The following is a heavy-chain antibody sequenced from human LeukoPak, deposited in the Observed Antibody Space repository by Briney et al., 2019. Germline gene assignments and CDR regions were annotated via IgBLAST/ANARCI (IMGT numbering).Heavy chain of an antibody. CDR3: ARDLKGTHYYGSGSIDHGMDV. Sequence: PGGSLRLSCAASGFTFSDYYMSWIRQAPGKGLEWVSYISSSGSTIYYADSVKSRFTISRDNAKNSLYLQMNSLRAEDTAVYYCARDLKGTHYYGSGSIDHGMDVWGQGTTVTVSS. CDR2: ISSSGSTI. J-gene: IGHJ6*02. CDR1: GFTFSDYY. D-gene: IGHD3-10*01. V-gene: IGHV3-11*01.